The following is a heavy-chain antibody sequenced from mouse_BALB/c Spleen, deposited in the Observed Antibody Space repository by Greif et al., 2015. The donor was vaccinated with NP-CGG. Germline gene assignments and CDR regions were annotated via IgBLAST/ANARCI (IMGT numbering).Heavy chain of an antibody. CDR2: IWAGGST. D-gene: IGHD2-2*01. Sequence: VKVVESGPGLVAPSQSLSVTCTVSGFSLTSYGVHWVRQPPGKGLEWLGVIWAGGSTNYNSALMSRLSISKDNSKSQVFLKMNSLQTDDTAMYYCAREYGYDGPYYFDYWGQGTTLTVSS. V-gene: IGHV2-9*02. CDR3: AREYGYDGPYYFDY. J-gene: IGHJ2*01. CDR1: GFSLTSYG.